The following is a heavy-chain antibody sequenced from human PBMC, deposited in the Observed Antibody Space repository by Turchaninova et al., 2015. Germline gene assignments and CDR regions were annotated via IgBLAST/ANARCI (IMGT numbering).Heavy chain of an antibody. Sequence: GGTFSSYTFSWVRQAPGQGLEWMGGIIPMFGTSNNAQKFQGRLTITADEPTSTVYMELSRLRSEDTAVYFCVRDKGGYGTENYFDPWCQGTLVTVSS. CDR1: GGTFSSYT. CDR3: VRDKGGYGTENYFDP. CDR2: IIPMFGTS. V-gene: IGHV1-69*01. J-gene: IGHJ5*02. D-gene: IGHD5-12*01.